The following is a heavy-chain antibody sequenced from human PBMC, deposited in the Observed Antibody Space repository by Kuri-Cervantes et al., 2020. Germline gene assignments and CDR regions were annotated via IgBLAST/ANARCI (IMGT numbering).Heavy chain of an antibody. CDR3: ARVEPRYGDFFDY. J-gene: IGHJ4*02. V-gene: IGHV5-51*01. CDR2: IYPGDSDT. CDR1: GYSFTSYW. D-gene: IGHD4-17*01. Sequence: KVSCKGSGYSFTSYWIGWVRQMPGKGLEWMGIIYPGDSDTRYSPSFQGQVTISADKSISTAYLQWSSLKASDTAMYYCARVEPRYGDFFDYWGQGTLVTVSS.